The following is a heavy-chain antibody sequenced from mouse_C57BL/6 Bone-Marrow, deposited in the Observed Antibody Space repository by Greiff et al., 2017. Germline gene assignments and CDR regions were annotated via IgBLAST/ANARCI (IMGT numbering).Heavy chain of an antibody. CDR1: GYTFTSYW. CDR3: ARGVWERDD. D-gene: IGHD2-10*02. J-gene: IGHJ2*01. CDR2: IDPSDSYT. Sequence: VQLQQPGAELVRPGTSVKMSCKASGYTFTSYWMHWVKQRPGQGLEWIGVIDPSDSYTNYNQKFKGKATLTVDTSSSTAYMQLSSLTSEDSAVYYCARGVWERDDWGQGTTLTVSS. V-gene: IGHV1-59*01.